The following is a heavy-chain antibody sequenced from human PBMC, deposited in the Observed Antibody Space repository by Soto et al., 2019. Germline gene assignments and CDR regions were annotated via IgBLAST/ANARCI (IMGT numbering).Heavy chain of an antibody. CDR3: AKDTIAVAPTFDY. J-gene: IGHJ4*02. Sequence: QVQLVESGGGVVQPGRSLRLSCAASGFTFSSYGMHWVRQAPGKGLEWVAVISYDGSNKYYADSVKGRFTISRDNSKNTLYLKMSSLRAEDTAVYYCAKDTIAVAPTFDYWGQGTLVTVSS. D-gene: IGHD6-19*01. CDR2: ISYDGSNK. CDR1: GFTFSSYG. V-gene: IGHV3-30*18.